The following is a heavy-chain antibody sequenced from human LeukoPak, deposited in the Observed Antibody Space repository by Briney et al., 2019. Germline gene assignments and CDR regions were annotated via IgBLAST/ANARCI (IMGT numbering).Heavy chain of an antibody. J-gene: IGHJ4*02. Sequence: SETLSLTCTVSGGSISSADYYWSWIRQPPGKGLEWIGYVYYSATTEYNPSPKSRVTISVDTSKRQFSLRVTSVTAADTAVYYCAGTTKRWLQPPYYFDYWGQGTLVTVSS. D-gene: IGHD5-24*01. CDR3: AGTTKRWLQPPYYFDY. CDR2: VYYSATT. CDR1: GGSISSADYY. V-gene: IGHV4-30-4*01.